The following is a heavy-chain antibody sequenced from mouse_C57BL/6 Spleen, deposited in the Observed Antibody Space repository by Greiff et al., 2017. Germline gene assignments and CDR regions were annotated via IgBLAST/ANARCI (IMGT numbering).Heavy chain of an antibody. CDR3: ARGDYGSPFFDY. Sequence: QVQLKQSGPELVKPGASVKISCKASGYAFSSSWMNWVKQRPGTGLEWIGRIYPGDGDTNYNGKFKGKATLTADKSSSTAYMQLSSLTSEDSAVYFCARGDYGSPFFDYWGQGTTLTVSS. CDR2: IYPGDGDT. D-gene: IGHD1-1*01. CDR1: GYAFSSSW. J-gene: IGHJ2*01. V-gene: IGHV1-82*01.